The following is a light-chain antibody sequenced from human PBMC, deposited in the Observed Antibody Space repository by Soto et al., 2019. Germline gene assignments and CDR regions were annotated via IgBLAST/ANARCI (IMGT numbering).Light chain of an antibody. J-gene: IGKJ1*01. CDR2: DAS. Sequence: DIQMTQSPSTLSASVGDRVTITCRASQSISSWVAWYQQKPGKAPKLLIYDASSLESGVPSRFSGSGSGTEFTLTISSLQPDDFATYYCQQYNTLSKTFGQGTKVDIK. V-gene: IGKV1-5*01. CDR3: QQYNTLSKT. CDR1: QSISSW.